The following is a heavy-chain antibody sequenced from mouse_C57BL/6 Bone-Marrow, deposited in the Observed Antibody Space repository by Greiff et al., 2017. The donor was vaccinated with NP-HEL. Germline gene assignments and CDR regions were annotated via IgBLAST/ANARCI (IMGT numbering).Heavy chain of an antibody. CDR2: IDPENGDT. D-gene: IGHD1-1*01. V-gene: IGHV14-4*01. Sequence: VQLQQSGAELVRPGASVKLSCTASGFNIKDDYMHWVKQRPEQGLEWIGWIDPENGDTAYASKFQGKATITANTYSNTAYLQLSSLTSEDTAVYYGTSGSSYPCYWGQGTTLTVAS. J-gene: IGHJ2*01. CDR3: TSGSSYPCY. CDR1: GFNIKDDY.